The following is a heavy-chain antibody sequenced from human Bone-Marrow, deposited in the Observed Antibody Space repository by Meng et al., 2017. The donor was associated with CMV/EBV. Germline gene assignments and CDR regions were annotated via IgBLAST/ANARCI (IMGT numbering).Heavy chain of an antibody. D-gene: IGHD2-21*01. CDR3: ARDCGGDCYPLYYYGMDV. V-gene: IGHV4-61*01. CDR1: GGSVSSGSYY. Sequence: GSLRLSCTVSGGSVSSGSYYWSWIRQPPGKGLEWIGYIYYSGSTNYNPSLKSRVTISVDTSKNQFSLKLSSVTAADTAVYYCARDCGGDCYPLYYYGMDVWGQGTTVTASS. J-gene: IGHJ6*02. CDR2: IYYSGST.